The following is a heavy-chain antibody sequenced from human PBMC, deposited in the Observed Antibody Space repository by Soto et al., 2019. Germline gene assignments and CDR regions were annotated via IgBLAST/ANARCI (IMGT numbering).Heavy chain of an antibody. CDR2: INHSGST. D-gene: IGHD3-3*01. Sequence: PSETLSLTCAVYGGSFSGYYWSWIRQPPGKGLEWIGEINHSGSTNYNPSLKSRVTISVDTSKNQFSLKLSSVTAADTAVYYCARGTYDFWSGYSNGDWFDPWGQRTLVTVSS. V-gene: IGHV4-34*01. CDR3: ARGTYDFWSGYSNGDWFDP. CDR1: GGSFSGYY. J-gene: IGHJ5*02.